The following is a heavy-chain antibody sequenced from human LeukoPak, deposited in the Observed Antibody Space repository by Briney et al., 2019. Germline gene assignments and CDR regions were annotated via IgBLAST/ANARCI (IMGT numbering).Heavy chain of an antibody. CDR1: GYTFTGYY. J-gene: IGHJ3*02. CDR3: ARPQGDYDYTDAFAI. Sequence: EASVKVSCKASGYTFTGYYIHWVRQAPGQGLEWMGWINPNSGTTNYAQKFQGRVTMTRDTSISTAYMDLSRLRSDDTAVYYCARPQGDYDYTDAFAIWGQGTMVIVSS. CDR2: INPNSGTT. V-gene: IGHV1-2*02. D-gene: IGHD4-17*01.